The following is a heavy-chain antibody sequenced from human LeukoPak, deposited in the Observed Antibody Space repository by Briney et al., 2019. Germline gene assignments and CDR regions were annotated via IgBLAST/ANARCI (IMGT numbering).Heavy chain of an antibody. V-gene: IGHV3-15*07. D-gene: IGHD1-20*01. CDR3: STLTSRGLSDS. CDR2: IKSKADGETI. CDR1: GLIFSNAW. Sequence: GGSLRLSCAASGLIFSNAWMNWVRQAPGKGLEWVGRIKSKADGETIDYAAPVKGRFTFSRDDSKNMLYLQMNSLKSEDTAVYYCSTLTSRGLSDSWGQGTLVTVSS. J-gene: IGHJ4*02.